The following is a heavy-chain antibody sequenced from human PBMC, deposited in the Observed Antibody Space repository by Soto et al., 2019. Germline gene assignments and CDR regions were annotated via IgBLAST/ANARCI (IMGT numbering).Heavy chain of an antibody. J-gene: IGHJ6*02. CDR2: ISYSGFT. V-gene: IGHV4-30-4*01. Sequence: SETLSLTCTVSGGSITSTDGYWSWIRQPPGKGMEWIGYISYSGFTLYNQSLQSRVTISVDTSKNQFSLDLNSVTAADTAVFYCARLLWFGELKDYYYGMDVWGQGTTVT. CDR3: ARLLWFGELKDYYYGMDV. CDR1: GGSITSTDGY. D-gene: IGHD3-10*01.